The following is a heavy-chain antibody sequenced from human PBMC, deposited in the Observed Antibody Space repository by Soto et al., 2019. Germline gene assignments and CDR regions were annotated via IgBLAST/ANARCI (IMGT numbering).Heavy chain of an antibody. V-gene: IGHV3-23*01. CDR3: AKKVXTWFGELRGYYYYGMDV. Sequence: GSLRLSCAASGFTFSIYAMSWVRQAPGKGLEWVSAISGSGGSTYYADSVKGRFTISRDNSKNTLYLQMNSLRAEDTAVYYCAKKVXTWFGELRGYYYYGMDVWGQGTTVTVSS. J-gene: IGHJ6*02. CDR1: GFTFSIYA. D-gene: IGHD3-10*01. CDR2: ISGSGGST.